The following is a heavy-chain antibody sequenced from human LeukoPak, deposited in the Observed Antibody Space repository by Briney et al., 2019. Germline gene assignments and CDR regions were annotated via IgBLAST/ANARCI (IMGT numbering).Heavy chain of an antibody. V-gene: IGHV3-7*01. CDR3: ARASAVAGTRDY. CDR2: IMSDGSDK. CDR1: LFTISSYW. D-gene: IGHD6-19*01. Sequence: PGGSLRLSCAVSLFTISSYWMSLFPQSPWKVLVWVANIMSDGSDKYYVDSVKGGFTIPRDNAKNSLYPHMNSVRGEDTAIYYCARASAVAGTRDYWGQGTLVTVSS. J-gene: IGHJ4*02.